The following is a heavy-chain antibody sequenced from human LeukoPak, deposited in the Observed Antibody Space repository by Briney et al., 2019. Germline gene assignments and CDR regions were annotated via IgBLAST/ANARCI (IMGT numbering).Heavy chain of an antibody. CDR1: GGTFSSYA. CDR2: IIPIFGTA. D-gene: IGHD3-10*01. CDR3: AGDGYYGSGSYYTTLDY. V-gene: IGHV1-69*01. J-gene: IGHJ4*02. Sequence: SVKVSCKASGGTFSSYAISWVRQAPGQGLEWMGGIIPIFGTANYAQKFQGRVTITADESTSTAYMELSSLRSEDTAVYYCAGDGYYGSGSYYTTLDYWGQGILVTVSS.